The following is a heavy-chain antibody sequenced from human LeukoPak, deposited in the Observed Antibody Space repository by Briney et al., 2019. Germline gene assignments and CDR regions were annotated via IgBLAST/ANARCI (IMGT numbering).Heavy chain of an antibody. CDR3: ARRAAQTFGYYYGSGTRGSDP. D-gene: IGHD3-10*01. V-gene: IGHV4-34*01. J-gene: IGHJ5*02. Sequence: SETLSLTCAVYGGSFSGYYWSWIRQPPGKGLEWIGEINHSGSTNYNPSLKSRVTISVDTSKNQFSLKLSSVTAADTAVYYCARRAAQTFGYYYGSGTRGSDPWGQGTLVTVSS. CDR1: GGSFSGYY. CDR2: INHSGST.